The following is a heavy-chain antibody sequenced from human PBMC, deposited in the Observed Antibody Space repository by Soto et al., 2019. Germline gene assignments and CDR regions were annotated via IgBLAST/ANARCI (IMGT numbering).Heavy chain of an antibody. J-gene: IGHJ4*02. D-gene: IGHD6-19*01. CDR2: ISGSSSYI. CDR3: ARDGGIAVAGTLDY. Sequence: PGGSLRLSCAASGFTFSSYSMNWVRQAPGKGLEWVSSISGSSSYIYYADSVKGRFTISRDNAKNSLYLQMNSLRAEDTAVYYCARDGGIAVAGTLDYWGQGTLVTVSS. V-gene: IGHV3-21*01. CDR1: GFTFSSYS.